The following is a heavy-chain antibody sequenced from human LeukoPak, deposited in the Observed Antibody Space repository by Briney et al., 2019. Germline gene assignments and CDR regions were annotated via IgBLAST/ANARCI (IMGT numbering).Heavy chain of an antibody. V-gene: IGHV3-30*03. CDR2: ISYDGSNK. J-gene: IGHJ5*02. CDR3: ARSLGEPVGWFDP. CDR1: GFTFSSYG. Sequence: GGSLRLSCAASGFTFSSYGMHWVRQAPGKGLEWVAVISYDGSNKYYADSVKGRFTISRDNSKNTLYLQMNSLRAEDTAVYYCARSLGEPVGWFDPWGQGTLVTVSS.